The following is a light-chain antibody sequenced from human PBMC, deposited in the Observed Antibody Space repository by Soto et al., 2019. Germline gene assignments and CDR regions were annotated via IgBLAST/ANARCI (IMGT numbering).Light chain of an antibody. CDR3: QQYGSSRWT. Sequence: IRLTKSPGTLSLSPGERATLSCRASHIISSYLTWYQQKPGQAPRLLIYDASNRATGIPARFSGSGSGTDFTLTISSLEPEDFAVYYCQQYGSSRWTFGQGTKVDI. CDR2: DAS. J-gene: IGKJ1*01. CDR1: HIISSY. V-gene: IGKV3-20*01.